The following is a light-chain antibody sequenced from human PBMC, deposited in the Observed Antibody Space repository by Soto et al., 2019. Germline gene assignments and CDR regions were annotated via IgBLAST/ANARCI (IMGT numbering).Light chain of an antibody. V-gene: IGKV1-5*01. Sequence: DLQIPQSPSTLSASVGDRVTITCRASQSITSWLAWYQQKPGKAPNLLIYDASSLQSGVPSRFSGRGSGTEFTLTISSPQPDDSATDDCQQDNSHDDIAVGRGTKVESK. J-gene: IGKJ4*01. CDR1: QSITSW. CDR2: DAS. CDR3: QQDNSHDDIA.